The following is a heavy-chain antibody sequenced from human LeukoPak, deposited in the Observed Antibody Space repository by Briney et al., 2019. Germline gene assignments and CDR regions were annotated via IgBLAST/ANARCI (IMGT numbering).Heavy chain of an antibody. CDR1: GFTFSSYA. CDR3: VKEEEQQLVRCFDY. Sequence: GGSLRLSCSASGFTFSSYAMHWVRQAPGKGLEYVSAISSNGGSTYYADSVKGRFTISRDNPKNTLYLQMSSLRAEDTAVYYCVKEEEQQLVRCFDYWGQGTLVTVSS. J-gene: IGHJ4*02. CDR2: ISSNGGST. D-gene: IGHD6-13*01. V-gene: IGHV3-64D*06.